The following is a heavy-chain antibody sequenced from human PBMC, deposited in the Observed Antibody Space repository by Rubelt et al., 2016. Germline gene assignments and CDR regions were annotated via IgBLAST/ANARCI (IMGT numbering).Heavy chain of an antibody. CDR2: IYYSGST. V-gene: IGHV4-39*02. CDR3: ARDLKSNWNDEDYYYYGMDV. Sequence: QLQLQESGPGLVKPSETLSLTCTVSGGSISSSSYYWGWIRQPPGKGLEWIGSIYYSGSTYYNPSLMSRVTISVDTSKNQFSRKLSSVTAADTAVYYCARDLKSNWNDEDYYYYGMDVWGQGTTVTVSS. CDR1: GGSISSSSYY. J-gene: IGHJ6*02. D-gene: IGHD1-1*01.